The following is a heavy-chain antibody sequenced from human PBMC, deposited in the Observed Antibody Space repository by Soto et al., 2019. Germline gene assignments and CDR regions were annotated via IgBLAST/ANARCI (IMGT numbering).Heavy chain of an antibody. CDR3: ARAGAGYCSSTSCSPIPSYYYGMDV. J-gene: IGHJ6*02. CDR2: IIPIFGTA. Sequence: SVKVSCKASGGTFSSYAISWVRQAPGQGPEWMGGIIPIFGTANYAQKFQGRVTITADKSTSTAYMELSSLRSEDTAVYYCARAGAGYCSSTSCSPIPSYYYGMDVWGQGTTVTVSS. CDR1: GGTFSSYA. D-gene: IGHD2-2*01. V-gene: IGHV1-69*06.